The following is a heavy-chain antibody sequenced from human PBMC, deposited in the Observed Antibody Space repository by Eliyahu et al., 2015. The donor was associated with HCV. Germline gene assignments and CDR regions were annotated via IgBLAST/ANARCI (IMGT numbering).Heavy chain of an antibody. V-gene: IGHV4-39*01. J-gene: IGHJ4*02. CDR2: IYYSGST. Sequence: QLQLQESGPGLVKPSETLSLTCTVSGGSISSSSYYWGWIRQPPGKGLECIGSIYYSGSTYYNPSLKSRVTISVDTSKNQFSLKLSSVTAADTAVYYCARHEPLDSLWDYWGQGTLVTVSS. CDR1: GGSISSSSYY. CDR3: ARHEPLDSLWDY. D-gene: IGHD2-21*01.